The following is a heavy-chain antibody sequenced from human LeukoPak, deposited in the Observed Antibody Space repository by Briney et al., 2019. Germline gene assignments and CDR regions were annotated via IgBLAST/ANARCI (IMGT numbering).Heavy chain of an antibody. CDR1: GFTVSSNY. CDR3: AATYYYDSSGYWDYYHGMDV. V-gene: IGHV3-53*04. D-gene: IGHD3-22*01. Sequence: GGSLRLSCAASGFTVSSNYMSWVRQAPGKGLEWVSVIYSGGSTYYADSVKGRFTISRHNSKNTLYLQMNSLRAEDTAVYYCAATYYYDSSGYWDYYHGMDVWGQGTTVTVSS. J-gene: IGHJ6*02. CDR2: IYSGGST.